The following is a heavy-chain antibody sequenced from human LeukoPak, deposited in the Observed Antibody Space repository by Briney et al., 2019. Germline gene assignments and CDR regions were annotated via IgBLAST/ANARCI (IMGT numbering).Heavy chain of an antibody. V-gene: IGHV3-30*02. Sequence: GGSLRLSCAGSGFSFSSYGMHWVRQAPGKGLEWLAFIRSDGSNKYYADSVMGRFTISRDNSKNTLYLQMNSLRAEDTAVYYCARILDSAWGELGYWGQGTLVTVSS. CDR1: GFSFSSYG. CDR2: IRSDGSNK. CDR3: ARILDSAWGELGY. J-gene: IGHJ4*02. D-gene: IGHD6-19*01.